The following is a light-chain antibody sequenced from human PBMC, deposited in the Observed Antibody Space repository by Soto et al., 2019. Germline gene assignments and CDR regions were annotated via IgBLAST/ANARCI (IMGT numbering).Light chain of an antibody. CDR1: QSVSSN. V-gene: IGKV3-15*01. CDR2: GVS. Sequence: EIVMTQSPATLSVSPGERATLSCRASQSVSSNLAWYQQKPGQAPRLLIYGVSTRATGIPARFSGSGSGTEFTLTISSLQFEDFAVYYCQQYNDWPPLTFGPGTKVDIK. CDR3: QQYNDWPPLT. J-gene: IGKJ3*01.